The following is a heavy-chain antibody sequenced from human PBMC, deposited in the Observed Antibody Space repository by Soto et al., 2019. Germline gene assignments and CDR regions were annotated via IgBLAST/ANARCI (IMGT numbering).Heavy chain of an antibody. J-gene: IGHJ4*02. CDR1: GFTFSSYG. V-gene: IGHV3-33*01. D-gene: IGHD6-13*01. Sequence: LSLTCAASGFTFSSYGMHWVRQAPGKGLEWVAVIWYDGSNKYYADSVKGRFTISRDNSKNTLYLQMNSLRAEDTAVYYCARERGAAAGPFDYWGQGTLVTVSS. CDR3: ARERGAAAGPFDY. CDR2: IWYDGSNK.